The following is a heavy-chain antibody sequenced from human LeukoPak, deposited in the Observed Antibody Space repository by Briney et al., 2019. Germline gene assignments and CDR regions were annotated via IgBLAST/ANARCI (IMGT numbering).Heavy chain of an antibody. V-gene: IGHV1-69*13. D-gene: IGHD3-3*01. CDR3: AREIFDSTSGVSQGFDY. CDR2: IKPMFGTG. CDR1: GGNSNFFA. J-gene: IGHJ4*02. Sequence: SVKVSCKTSGGNSNFFAINWVRQAPGQGLEWMGVIKPMFGTGSIPNIATGDYAQKFQGRLSMNADESSTTAYKELSSLRSGDTAVYFCAREIFDSTSGVSQGFDYWGQGTLVTVSS.